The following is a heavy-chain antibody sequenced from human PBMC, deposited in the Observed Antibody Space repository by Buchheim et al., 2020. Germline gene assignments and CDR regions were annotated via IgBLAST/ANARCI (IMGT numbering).Heavy chain of an antibody. J-gene: IGHJ6*02. CDR1: GFTFSSYS. CDR3: ARVYDFSEYGMDV. V-gene: IGHV3-48*01. CDR2: ISSSSSTI. D-gene: IGHD3-3*01. Sequence: EVQLVESGGGLVQPGGSLRLSCAASGFTFSSYSMNWVRQAPGKGLEWVSYISSSSSTIYYADSVKGRFTISSDNAKNSLYLQMNSLRAEDTAVYYCARVYDFSEYGMDVWGQGTT.